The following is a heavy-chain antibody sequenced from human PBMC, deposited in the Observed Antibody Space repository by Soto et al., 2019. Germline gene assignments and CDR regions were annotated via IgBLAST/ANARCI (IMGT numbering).Heavy chain of an antibody. CDR3: AYAVAGTLGGSGDPLDY. CDR1: GYTFTSYG. CDR2: ISAYNGNT. V-gene: IGHV1-18*01. D-gene: IGHD6-19*01. Sequence: ASGKVSCKASGYTFTSYGISWVRQAPGQGLEWMGWISAYNGNTNYAQKIQGRVTMTTDTSTSTAYMELRSLRSDDTAVYYCAYAVAGTLGGSGDPLDYWGQGTLVTVSS. J-gene: IGHJ4*02.